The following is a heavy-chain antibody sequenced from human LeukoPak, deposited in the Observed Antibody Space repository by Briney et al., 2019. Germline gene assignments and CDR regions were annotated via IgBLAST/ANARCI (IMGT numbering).Heavy chain of an antibody. J-gene: IGHJ5*02. CDR2: IYYSGST. CDR1: GGSISSYY. D-gene: IGHD2-15*01. V-gene: IGHV4-59*01. Sequence: KPSETLSLTCTVSGGSISSYYWSWIRQPPGKGLEWIGYIYYSGSTNYNPSLKSRVTISVDTSKNQFSLKLSSVTAADTAVYYCARQVVVAATSWFDPWGQGTLGTVSS. CDR3: ARQVVVAATSWFDP.